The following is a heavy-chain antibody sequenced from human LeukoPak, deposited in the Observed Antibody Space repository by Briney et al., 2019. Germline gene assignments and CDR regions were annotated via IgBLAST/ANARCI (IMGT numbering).Heavy chain of an antibody. D-gene: IGHD2-15*01. J-gene: IGHJ4*02. CDR3: ARHCSGGTCHSDFDY. Sequence: PSETLSLTCTVSGGSISSSGYYWGWIRQPPGKGLEWIGSIFYTGSTYYNPSLKSRVTISVDTSKNQFSLKLNSVTAADMAVYYCARHCSGGTCHSDFDYWGQGTLVTVSS. V-gene: IGHV4-39*01. CDR1: GGSISSSGYY. CDR2: IFYTGST.